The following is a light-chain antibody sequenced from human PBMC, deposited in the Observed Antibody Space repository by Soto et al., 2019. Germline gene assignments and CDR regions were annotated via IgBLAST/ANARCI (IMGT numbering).Light chain of an antibody. J-gene: IGKJ4*01. CDR3: QHLNSYPSLT. V-gene: IGKV1-9*01. CDR1: QGISSY. Sequence: DIQLTQSPSFLSASVGDRVTITCRASQGISSYLAWYQQKPGKAPKLLIYAASTLQSGVPSRFSGSGSGTEFTLTISSLQPEDFATYYCQHLNSYPSLTFGGGTRWRSN. CDR2: AAS.